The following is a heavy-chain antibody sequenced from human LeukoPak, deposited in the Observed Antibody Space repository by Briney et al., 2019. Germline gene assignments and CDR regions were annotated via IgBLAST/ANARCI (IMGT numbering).Heavy chain of an antibody. Sequence: SETLSLTCTVSGGSISSYYWSWIRQPPGKGLEWIGYIYYSGSTNYNPSLKSRVTISVDTSKNQFSLKLSSVTAADTAVYYCARGYSWIDYWGQGTLVTVSS. D-gene: IGHD1-1*01. CDR2: IYYSGST. CDR1: GGSISSYY. CDR3: ARGYSWIDY. V-gene: IGHV4-59*01. J-gene: IGHJ4*02.